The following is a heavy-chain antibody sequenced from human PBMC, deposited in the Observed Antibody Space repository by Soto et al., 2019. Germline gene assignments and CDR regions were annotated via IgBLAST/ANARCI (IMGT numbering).Heavy chain of an antibody. D-gene: IGHD4-17*01. J-gene: IGHJ6*02. Sequence: QLQLQESGSGLVKPSQTLSLTCAVSGGSISSGGYSWSWIRQPPGKGLEWIGYIYHSGSTYYNPAHTSLATILVDGSKKKSSCKLTSVTAPDISVYSCARDLHGLYGYGIDFRGQGTTVTVSS. CDR3: ARDLHGLYGYGIDF. CDR2: IYHSGST. V-gene: IGHV4-30-2*01. CDR1: GGSISSGGYS.